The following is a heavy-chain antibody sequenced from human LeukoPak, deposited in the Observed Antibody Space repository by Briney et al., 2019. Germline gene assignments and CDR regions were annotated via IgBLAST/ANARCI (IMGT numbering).Heavy chain of an antibody. J-gene: IGHJ6*04. V-gene: IGHV3-30*18. D-gene: IGHD2-2*01. CDR2: ISYDGSNK. CDR1: GFTFSSYG. Sequence: TGRSLRLSCAASGFTFSSYGMHWVRQAPGKGLEGVVVISYDGSNKYYADSVKGRFTISRDNPKNTLYLQMNSLRAEDTAVYYRAKAVVPAAIWLAELAVMDVWGKGTTVTVSS. CDR3: AKAVVPAAIWLAELAVMDV.